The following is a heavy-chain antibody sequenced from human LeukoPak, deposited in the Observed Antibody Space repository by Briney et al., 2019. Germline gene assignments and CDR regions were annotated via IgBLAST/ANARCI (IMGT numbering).Heavy chain of an antibody. CDR1: GFTFSSYA. V-gene: IGHV3-64*04. D-gene: IGHD5-24*01. CDR3: TRSLLSGDGYKVGYFHY. CDR2: ISSNGGST. Sequence: GGSLRLPCSASGFTFSSYAMHWVRQAPGKGLEYVSAISSNGGSTYYAHSVKRRFTMSRDHSKNTLFLQMNSLAAEDTAMYYCTRSLLSGDGYKVGYFHYGGEGTLVTVS. J-gene: IGHJ4*02.